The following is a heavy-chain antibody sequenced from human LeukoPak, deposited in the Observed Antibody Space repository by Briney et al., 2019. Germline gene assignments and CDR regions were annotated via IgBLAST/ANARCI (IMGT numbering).Heavy chain of an antibody. D-gene: IGHD3-10*01. Sequence: GRSLRLSCTASGFTFGDYAMSWVRQAPGRGLEWVGFIRSKTFGGTTEYAASVKGRFTISRDDSKSTAYLQMNSLKTEDTAVYYCTSSFGELSFFDYWGQGTLLTVSS. CDR2: IRSKTFGGTT. J-gene: IGHJ4*02. CDR1: GFTFGDYA. CDR3: TSSFGELSFFDY. V-gene: IGHV3-49*04.